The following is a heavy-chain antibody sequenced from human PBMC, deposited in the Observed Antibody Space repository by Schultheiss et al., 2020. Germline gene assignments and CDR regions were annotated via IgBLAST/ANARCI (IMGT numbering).Heavy chain of an antibody. V-gene: IGHV4-31*03. J-gene: IGHJ5*02. CDR1: GGAINSGGYY. CDR3: ARFYGGNWFDP. Sequence: SETLSLTCTVSGGAINSGGYYWSWIRQHPGKGLEWIGYIYYSGSTYYNPSLKSRVTISVDTSKNQFSLKLSSVTAADTAIYYCARFYGGNWFDPWGQGTLVTVSS. D-gene: IGHD4-23*01. CDR2: IYYSGST.